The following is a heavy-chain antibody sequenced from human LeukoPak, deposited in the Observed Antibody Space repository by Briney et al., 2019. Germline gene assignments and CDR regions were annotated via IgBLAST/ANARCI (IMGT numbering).Heavy chain of an antibody. Sequence: PGGSLRLSCAASGFTFDDYAMHWVRQAPGKGLEWVSGISWNSGSIGYADSVKGRFTISRDNAKNSLYLQMNSLRAEDTALYYCAKESQLTNWGQGTLVTVSS. V-gene: IGHV3-9*01. CDR3: AKESQLTN. CDR2: ISWNSGSI. D-gene: IGHD1-1*01. J-gene: IGHJ4*02. CDR1: GFTFDDYA.